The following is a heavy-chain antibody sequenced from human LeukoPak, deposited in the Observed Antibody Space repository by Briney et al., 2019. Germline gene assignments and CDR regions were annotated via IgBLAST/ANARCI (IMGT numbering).Heavy chain of an antibody. V-gene: IGHV3-64D*06. CDR2: ISSNGGST. CDR1: GFTFSNYA. Sequence: GGSLRLSCAASGFTFSNYAMSWVRQAPGKGLEYVSAISSNGGSTYYADSVKGRFTISRDNSKNTLYLQMSSLRAEDTAVYYCVKDSDSGTFWYYFDYWGQGTLVTVSS. J-gene: IGHJ4*02. CDR3: VKDSDSGTFWYYFDY. D-gene: IGHD1-26*01.